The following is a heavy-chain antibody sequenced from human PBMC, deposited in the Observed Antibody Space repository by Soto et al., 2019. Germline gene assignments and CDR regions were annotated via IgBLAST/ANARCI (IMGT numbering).Heavy chain of an antibody. CDR2: IIPIFGTT. Sequence: SVKVSCKASGGTFGSDAITWVRQAPGQGLEWVGRIIPIFGTTNYAQNLQGRVTISADKSTLTSYMELHSLTSDDTALYYCARDRTDSGYYTNWLDPWGQGTQGTVS. CDR1: GGTFGSDA. D-gene: IGHD3-22*01. J-gene: IGHJ5*02. V-gene: IGHV1-69*06. CDR3: ARDRTDSGYYTNWLDP.